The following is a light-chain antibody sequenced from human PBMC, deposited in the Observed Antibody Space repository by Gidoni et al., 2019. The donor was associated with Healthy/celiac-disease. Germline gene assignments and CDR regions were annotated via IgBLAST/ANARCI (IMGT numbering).Light chain of an antibody. CDR3: RQRYSIPYT. CDR2: DAS. Sequence: DIQLIQSPSSLSASVGDRVTITCRASQNISSYLNWYQQKPGKTPKLRIYDASSLQGGVPSRFSGSGSGTDFTLTITSLQPEDFATYYCRQRYSIPYTFGQGTKVEIK. V-gene: IGKV1-39*01. CDR1: QNISSY. J-gene: IGKJ2*01.